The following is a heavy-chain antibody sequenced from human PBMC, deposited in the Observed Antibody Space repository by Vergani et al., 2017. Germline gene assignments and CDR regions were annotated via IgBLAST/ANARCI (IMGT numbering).Heavy chain of an antibody. J-gene: IGHJ3*02. V-gene: IGHV4-34*01. CDR2: INHSGST. D-gene: IGHD2-15*01. CDR1: GGSFSGYY. Sequence: QVQLPQWGAGLLKPSETLSLTCAVYGGSFSGYYWSWIRQPPGKGLEWIGEINHSGSTNYNPSLKSRVTISVDTSKNQFSLKLSSVTAADTAVYYCARSYCSGGSCYRGVGAFDIWGQGTMVTVSS. CDR3: ARSYCSGGSCYRGVGAFDI.